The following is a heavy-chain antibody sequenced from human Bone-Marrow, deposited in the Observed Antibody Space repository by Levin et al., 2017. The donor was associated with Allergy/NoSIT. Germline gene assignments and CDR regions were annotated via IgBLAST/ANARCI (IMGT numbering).Heavy chain of an antibody. J-gene: IGHJ4*02. CDR3: ARRSSVTHNGYNTIPSLFLDN. Sequence: PGGSLRLSCAASGFTFSDYAMNWVRQAPGKGLEWVSSITGSGVTTYYAESVKGRFTISRDKAKNTVHLQMNSVRAEDTAVYYCARRSSVTHNGYNTIPSLFLDNWGQGTLVAVSS. D-gene: IGHD3-3*01. CDR2: ITGSGVTT. V-gene: IGHV3-23*01. CDR1: GFTFSDYA.